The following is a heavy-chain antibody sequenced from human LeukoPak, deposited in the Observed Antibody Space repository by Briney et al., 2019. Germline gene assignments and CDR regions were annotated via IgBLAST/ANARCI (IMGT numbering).Heavy chain of an antibody. V-gene: IGHV4-59*01. CDR3: AGGSWAGYGGNPVEFDP. J-gene: IGHJ5*02. CDR2: IYYSGST. Sequence: PSETLSLTCTVSGGSISSYYWSWIRQPPGKGLEWIGYIYYSGSTSYNPSLKSRVTISVDTSKNQFSLKLSSVTAADTAVYYCAGGSWAGYGGNPVEFDPWGQGTLVTVSS. D-gene: IGHD4-23*01. CDR1: GGSISSYY.